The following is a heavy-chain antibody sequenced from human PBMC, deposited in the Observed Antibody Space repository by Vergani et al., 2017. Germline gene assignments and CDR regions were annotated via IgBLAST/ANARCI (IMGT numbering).Heavy chain of an antibody. Sequence: QVQLVQSGAEVKKPGASVKVSCKASGYTFTSYGISWVRQAPGQGLEWMGWISAYNGNTNYAEKLQGRVTMTTATYTSTAYMELRSLRSEDAAVYFCARESYASSGSNLDYWGQGTLVTVSS. CDR3: ARESYASSGSNLDY. CDR1: GYTFTSYG. J-gene: IGHJ4*02. CDR2: ISAYNGNT. D-gene: IGHD3-22*01. V-gene: IGHV1-18*01.